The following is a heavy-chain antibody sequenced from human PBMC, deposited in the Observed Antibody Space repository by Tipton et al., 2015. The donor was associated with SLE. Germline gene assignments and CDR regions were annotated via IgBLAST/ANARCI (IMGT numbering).Heavy chain of an antibody. V-gene: IGHV4-34*01. CDR3: AREKPGYYYYYRDV. Sequence: TLSLTCAVYGGSFSGYYWSWIRQPPGKGLEWIGEINHSGSTNYNPSLKSRVTISVDTSKNQFSLKLSSVTAADTAVYYCAREKPGYYYYYRDVWGKGTTVTVSS. J-gene: IGHJ6*03. CDR1: GGSFSGYY. CDR2: INHSGST.